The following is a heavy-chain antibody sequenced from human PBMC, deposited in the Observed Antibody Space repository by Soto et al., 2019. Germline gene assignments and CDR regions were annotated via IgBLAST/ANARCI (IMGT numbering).Heavy chain of an antibody. J-gene: IGHJ6*02. D-gene: IGHD6-6*01. Sequence: PGGSLRLSCAASGFTFSSYSMNWVRQAPGKGLEWVSSISSSSSYIYYADSVKGRFTISRDNAKNSLYLQMNSLRAEDTAVYYCARDIAALGYYYYYGMDVWGQGTTVTVSS. V-gene: IGHV3-21*01. CDR2: ISSSSSYI. CDR1: GFTFSSYS. CDR3: ARDIAALGYYYYYGMDV.